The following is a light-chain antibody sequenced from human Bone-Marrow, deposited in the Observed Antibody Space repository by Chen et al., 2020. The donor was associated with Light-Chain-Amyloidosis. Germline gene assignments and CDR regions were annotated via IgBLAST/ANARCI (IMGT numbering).Light chain of an antibody. CDR3: QQFGLGIS. Sequence: EIVLTQSPGTLSLSPGERAILSCKTSQSVASIYFAWYQQKPGQAPRLLISSASSRAPGIPARFSARGSGIDFTLAISRLEPEDFALYYCQQFGLGISFGQGTRLEIK. V-gene: IGKV3-20*01. CDR2: SAS. CDR1: QSVASIY. J-gene: IGKJ5*01.